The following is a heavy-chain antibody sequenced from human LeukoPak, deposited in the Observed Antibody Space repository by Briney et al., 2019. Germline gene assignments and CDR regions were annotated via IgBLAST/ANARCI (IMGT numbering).Heavy chain of an antibody. CDR2: INPNSGGT. V-gene: IGHV1-2*02. D-gene: IGHD2-2*01. CDR1: GYTFTAYY. Sequence: GASVKVSCKASGYTFTAYYIHWVRRAPGQGVEWMGWINPNSGGTESAQKFQGRVTMTRDTSISTAYTELSRLRSDDTAVYYCTRDHCSSINCYEYNYYGMDVWGQGTTVTVSS. CDR3: TRDHCSSINCYEYNYYGMDV. J-gene: IGHJ6*02.